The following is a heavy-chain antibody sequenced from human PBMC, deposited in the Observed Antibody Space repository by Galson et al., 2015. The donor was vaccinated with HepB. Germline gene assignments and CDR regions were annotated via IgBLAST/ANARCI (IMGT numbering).Heavy chain of an antibody. J-gene: IGHJ4*02. V-gene: IGHV4-59*08. CDR3: ARHSGSRSGPDFDY. D-gene: IGHD2-8*02. Sequence: SETLSLTCTVSGGSISGYYWSWIRQPPGKGLEWIAYIYYTGSANYNPSLKSRATVSVDTSKNQFSLKLTSVTAADTAVYYCARHSGSRSGPDFDYWGQGTLVTVSS. CDR2: IYYTGSA. CDR1: GGSISGYY.